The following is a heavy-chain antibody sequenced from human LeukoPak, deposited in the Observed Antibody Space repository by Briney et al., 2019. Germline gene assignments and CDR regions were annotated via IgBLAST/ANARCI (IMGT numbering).Heavy chain of an antibody. CDR1: GGFISSTAYY. J-gene: IGHJ6*02. CDR3: SRQGVRGTYYYAMDV. CDR2: IYYSGTT. Sequence: PSETLSLTCTVSGGFISSTAYYWGWIRQPPGRGLEWIATIYYSGTTYYSPSLESRVTISVDTSKNQFSLKLSSVTAADTSVYYCSRQGVRGTYYYAMDVWGQGTTVTVSS. V-gene: IGHV4-39*01. D-gene: IGHD3-10*01.